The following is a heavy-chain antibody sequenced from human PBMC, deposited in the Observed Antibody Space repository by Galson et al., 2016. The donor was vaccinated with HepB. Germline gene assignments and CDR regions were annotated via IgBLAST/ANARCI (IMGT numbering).Heavy chain of an antibody. D-gene: IGHD6-19*01. J-gene: IGHJ4*02. V-gene: IGHV3-23*01. Sequence: SLRLPCAASGFTFGRYAMSWVRQAPGKGLEWVSAISGDGGSTYYAGSLQGRFTSSRDRSTNTMYLQMNSLRTDDTAVYYCARFTQEWLDRVYYFDYWGQGTLVTVSS. CDR2: ISGDGGST. CDR1: GFTFGRYA. CDR3: ARFTQEWLDRVYYFDY.